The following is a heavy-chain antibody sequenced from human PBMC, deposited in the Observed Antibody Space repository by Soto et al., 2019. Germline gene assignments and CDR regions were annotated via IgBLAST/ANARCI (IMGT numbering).Heavy chain of an antibody. D-gene: IGHD5-12*01. CDR3: AREDIVATATYYYYGMDV. V-gene: IGHV3-21*01. CDR2: ISSSSSYI. J-gene: IGHJ6*02. CDR1: GFTFSSYS. Sequence: GGSLRLSCAASGFTFSSYSMNWVRQAPGKGLEWVSSISSSSSYIYYADSVKGRFTISRDNAKNSLYLQMNSLRAEDTAVYYCAREDIVATATYYYYGMDVWGQGTTVTVSS.